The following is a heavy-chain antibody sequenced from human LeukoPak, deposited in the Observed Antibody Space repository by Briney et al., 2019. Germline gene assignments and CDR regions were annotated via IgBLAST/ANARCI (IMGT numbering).Heavy chain of an antibody. D-gene: IGHD3-22*01. CDR3: ARGSPYYYDSSGYQKGAFDI. V-gene: IGHV4-39*07. CDR1: GGSISSSSYY. J-gene: IGHJ3*02. CDR2: IYYSGST. Sequence: SETLSLTCTVSGGSISSSSYYWGWIRQPPGKGLEWIGSIYYSGSTYYNPSLKSRVTISVDTSKNQFSLKLSSVTAADTAVYFCARGSPYYYDSSGYQKGAFDIWGQGTMVTVSS.